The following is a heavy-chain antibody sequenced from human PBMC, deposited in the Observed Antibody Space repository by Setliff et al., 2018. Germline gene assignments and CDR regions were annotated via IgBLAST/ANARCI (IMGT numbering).Heavy chain of an antibody. D-gene: IGHD3-22*01. V-gene: IGHV3-48*01. CDR3: ARDADDSSGYYSEAFDI. J-gene: IGHJ3*02. CDR1: GFTFSSYS. Sequence: GSLRLSCAASGFTFSSYSMNWVRQAPGKGLEWVSYISSSSSTIYYADSVKGRFTISRDNAKNSLYLQMNSLRAEDTAVYYCARDADDSSGYYSEAFDIWGQGTMVTVSS. CDR2: ISSSSSTI.